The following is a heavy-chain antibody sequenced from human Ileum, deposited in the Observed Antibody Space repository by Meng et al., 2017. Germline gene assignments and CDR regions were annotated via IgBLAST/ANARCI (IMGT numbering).Heavy chain of an antibody. CDR1: GYTFTTYG. J-gene: IGHJ4*02. Sequence: QVQLVQSGAEGKKPGASVKVSCKASGYTFTTYGISWVRQAPGQGLEWMGWMNTDKGNTNYAQKFQGRVTMTRGTSTSTAYMELRSLRSDDTAVYYCAREGAYNGGDYWGQGTLVTVSS. V-gene: IGHV1-18*01. CDR3: AREGAYNGGDY. CDR2: MNTDKGNT. D-gene: IGHD1-1*01.